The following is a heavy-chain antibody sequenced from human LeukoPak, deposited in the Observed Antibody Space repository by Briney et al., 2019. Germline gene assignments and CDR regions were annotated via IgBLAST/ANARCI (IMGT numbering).Heavy chain of an antibody. CDR1: GFTFSSYS. J-gene: IGHJ3*02. V-gene: IGHV3-48*01. CDR3: AKDGSGSHDSSGWDAFDI. CDR2: ISSSSSTI. D-gene: IGHD3-22*01. Sequence: TGGSLRLSCAASGFTFSSYSMNWVRQAPGKGLEWVSYISSSSSTIYYADSVKGRFTISRDNAKNTLYLQMNSLRAEDTAVYYCAKDGSGSHDSSGWDAFDIWGQGTMVTVSS.